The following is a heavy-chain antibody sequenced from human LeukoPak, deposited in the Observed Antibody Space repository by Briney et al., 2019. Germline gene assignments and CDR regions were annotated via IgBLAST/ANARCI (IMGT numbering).Heavy chain of an antibody. CDR2: IFYSGST. D-gene: IGHD5-12*01. J-gene: IGHJ3*02. CDR1: GGSISSSSFY. Sequence: PSEILSLTCTVSGGSISSSSFYWDWIRQPPGKGLEWIGTIFYSGSTYYNPSLKSRITISVDTSKNQFSLKLSSVTAADTAVYYCARHSRSGYSDYESAFDIWGQGTMVTVSS. V-gene: IGHV4-39*01. CDR3: ARHSRSGYSDYESAFDI.